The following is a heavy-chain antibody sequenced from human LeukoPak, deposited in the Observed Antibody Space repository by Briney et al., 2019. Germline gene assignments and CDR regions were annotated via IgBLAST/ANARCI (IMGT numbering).Heavy chain of an antibody. J-gene: IGHJ6*02. CDR1: GYTFTGYD. D-gene: IGHD5-24*01. CDR2: MNPNRGNT. Sequence: ASVKVTCKASGYTFTGYDINWVRHATGQGLGWMGWMNPNRGNTGYAQKFQGRVTMTRNTSISTAYMELSSLRSEDTAVYYCARGGEGEMATEYYYYYGMDVWGQGTTVSVSS. CDR3: ARGGEGEMATEYYYYYGMDV. V-gene: IGHV1-8*01.